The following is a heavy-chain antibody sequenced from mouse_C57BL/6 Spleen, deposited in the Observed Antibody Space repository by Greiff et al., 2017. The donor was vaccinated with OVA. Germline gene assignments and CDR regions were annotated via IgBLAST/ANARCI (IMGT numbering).Heavy chain of an antibody. V-gene: IGHV2-4*01. J-gene: IGHJ1*03. D-gene: IGHD4-1*01. CDR3: AKKGWDGYVDV. CDR1: GFSLTSYG. CDR2: IWSGGST. Sequence: QVQLKESGPGLVQPSQSLSITCTVSGFSLTSYGVHWVRQPPGKGLEWLGVIWSGGSTDYNAAFISRLSISKDNTKSQVFFKMNSLQADDTAIYYCAKKGWDGYVDVWGTGTTVTVSS.